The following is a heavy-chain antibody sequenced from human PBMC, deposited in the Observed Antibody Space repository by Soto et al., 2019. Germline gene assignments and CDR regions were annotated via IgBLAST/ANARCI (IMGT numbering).Heavy chain of an antibody. CDR2: IYWDDDK. J-gene: IGHJ4*02. Sequence: QITLKESGPPLVKPTQTLTLTCTFSGFSLSSTRMAVGWIRQPPGKALEWLALIYWDDDKRYSPFLKSRLTHTKDTSKNQVVLTMSTMEPVDTARYYCAHIVVAGLGYYFDYWGQGTLVTVSS. CDR1: GFSLSSTRMA. V-gene: IGHV2-5*02. CDR3: AHIVVAGLGYYFDY. D-gene: IGHD6-19*01.